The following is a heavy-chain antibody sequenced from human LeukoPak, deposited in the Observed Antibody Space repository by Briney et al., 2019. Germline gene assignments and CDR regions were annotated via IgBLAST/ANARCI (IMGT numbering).Heavy chain of an antibody. Sequence: GASVKVSCKTSGYAFITYGISWVRQAPGQGLEWMGWMIAYNGNTKYAQKPQDRVTMTTDTSTSTAYLELRSLRSDDTAVYYCARVNYDILTGYYIPHTFDIWGQGTMVTVSS. J-gene: IGHJ3*02. CDR1: GYAFITYG. D-gene: IGHD3-9*01. CDR3: ARVNYDILTGYYIPHTFDI. V-gene: IGHV1-18*01. CDR2: MIAYNGNT.